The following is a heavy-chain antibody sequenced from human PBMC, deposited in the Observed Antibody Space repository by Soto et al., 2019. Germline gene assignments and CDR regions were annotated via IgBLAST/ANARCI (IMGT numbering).Heavy chain of an antibody. V-gene: IGHV4-39*01. Sequence: PSETLSLTCIVAGESIRSSSYYWGWIRQPPGKGLEWIGSIYHSGRTYYNPSLKSRVSISIDTSKNQFSLKLSSVTAADTALYYCARQRTTVVTQAYFDYWGQGALVTVSS. J-gene: IGHJ4*02. CDR1: GESIRSSSYY. CDR3: ARQRTTVVTQAYFDY. D-gene: IGHD2-21*02. CDR2: IYHSGRT.